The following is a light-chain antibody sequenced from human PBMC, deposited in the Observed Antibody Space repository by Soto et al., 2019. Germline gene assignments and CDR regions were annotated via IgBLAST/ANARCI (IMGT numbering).Light chain of an antibody. CDR3: QQYYDWST. Sequence: EIVMTQSPATRPVSPGERPTSSCGPGHRVGRNLAWNQQKPGRPPRLLIYGISTRATGIPARFSGSGSGTDFTLAISSLQSEDFAVYYCQQYYDWSTFGPGTKVEIK. CDR2: GIS. J-gene: IGKJ3*01. CDR1: HRVGRN. V-gene: IGKV3-15*01.